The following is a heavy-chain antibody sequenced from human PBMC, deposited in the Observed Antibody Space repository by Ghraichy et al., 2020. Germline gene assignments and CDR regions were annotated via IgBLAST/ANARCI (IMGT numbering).Heavy chain of an antibody. CDR3: AKDDYCSGATCATYYYYGFGL. J-gene: IGHJ6*02. D-gene: IGHD2-15*01. Sequence: GGSLRLSCAASGFIFSTYAMTWVRQAPGKGLEWVSSITGTGANTYYEDSVKGRFTISRDNSKNTLYLQMNSLRAEDTAVYYCAKDDYCSGATCATYYYYGFGLWGQGTTVTVSS. CDR1: GFIFSTYA. V-gene: IGHV3-23*01. CDR2: ITGTGANT.